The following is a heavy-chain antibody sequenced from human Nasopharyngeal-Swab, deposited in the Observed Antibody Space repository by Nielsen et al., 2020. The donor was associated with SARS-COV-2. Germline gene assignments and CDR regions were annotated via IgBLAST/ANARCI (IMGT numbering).Heavy chain of an antibody. D-gene: IGHD6-13*01. V-gene: IGHV4-34*01. J-gene: IGHJ5*02. CDR3: ARKSGVLVQQLVRGRWFDP. CDR2: INHSGST. Sequence: WIRQPPGKGLEWIGEINHSGSTNYNPSLKSRVTISVDTSKNQSSLKLSSVTAADTAVYYCARKSGVLVQQLVRGRWFDPWGQGTLVTVSS.